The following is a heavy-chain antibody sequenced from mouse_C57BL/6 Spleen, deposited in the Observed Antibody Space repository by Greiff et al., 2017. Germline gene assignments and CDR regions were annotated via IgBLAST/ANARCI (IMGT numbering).Heavy chain of an antibody. CDR2: INPSSGYT. J-gene: IGHJ2*01. D-gene: IGHD2-3*01. CDR1: GYTFTSYT. V-gene: IGHV1-4*01. CDR3: AREDGNYFDY. Sequence: VQLKQSGAELARPGASVKMSCKASGYTFTSYTMHWVKQRPGQGLEWIGYINPSSGYTKYNQKFKDKATLTADKSSSTAYMQLSSLTSEDSAVYYCAREDGNYFDYWGQGTTLTVSS.